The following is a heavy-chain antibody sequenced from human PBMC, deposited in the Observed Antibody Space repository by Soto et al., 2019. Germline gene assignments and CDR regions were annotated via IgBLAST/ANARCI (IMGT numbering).Heavy chain of an antibody. CDR2: ISYDGSNK. V-gene: IGHV3-30-3*01. J-gene: IGHJ4*02. D-gene: IGHD6-13*01. CDR1: GFTFSSYA. CDR3: ARDQGPGIAAAGIIDY. Sequence: GGSLRLSCAASGFTFSSYAMHWVRQAPGKGLEWVAVISYDGSNKYYADSVKGRFTISRDNSKNTLYLQMNSLRAEDTAVYYCARDQGPGIAAAGIIDYWGQGT.